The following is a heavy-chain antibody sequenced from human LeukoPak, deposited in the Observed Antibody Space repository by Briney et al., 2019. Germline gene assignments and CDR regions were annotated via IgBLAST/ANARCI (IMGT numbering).Heavy chain of an antibody. Sequence: SVKVSCKASGGTFSSYAISWVRQAPGQGLEWMGRIIPILGIANYAQKFQGRVTITADKSTSTAYMELSSLRGEDTAVYYCAKADDYGYDWGQGTLVTVSS. J-gene: IGHJ4*02. CDR3: AKADDYGYD. D-gene: IGHD3-16*01. V-gene: IGHV1-69*04. CDR2: IIPILGIA. CDR1: GGTFSSYA.